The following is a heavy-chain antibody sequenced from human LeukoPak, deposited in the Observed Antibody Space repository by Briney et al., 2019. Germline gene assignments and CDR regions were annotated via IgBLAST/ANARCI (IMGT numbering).Heavy chain of an antibody. CDR3: ARNYSGTYGGAFDI. Sequence: SETLSLTCTVSGDSISSSSYYWAWIRQPPGKGLAWIGSIYYSGSTSYNPSLKSRVTISVDTSKNQFSLKLSSVTAADTAVYYCARNYSGTYGGAFDIWGQGTMVTVSP. V-gene: IGHV4-39*01. J-gene: IGHJ3*02. D-gene: IGHD1-26*01. CDR2: IYYSGST. CDR1: GDSISSSSYY.